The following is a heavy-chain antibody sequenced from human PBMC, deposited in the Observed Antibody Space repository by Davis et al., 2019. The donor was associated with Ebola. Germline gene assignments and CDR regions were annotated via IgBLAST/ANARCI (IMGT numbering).Heavy chain of an antibody. CDR2: ISGSGGST. D-gene: IGHD3-16*01. J-gene: IGHJ4*02. Sequence: GESLKISCAASGFTFSSYAMSWVRKAPGKGLGWVSAISGSGGSTYYADSVKGRFTISRDNSKNTLYLQMNSLRAEDTAVYYCAGDWGGYWGQGALVTVSS. V-gene: IGHV3-23*01. CDR1: GFTFSSYA. CDR3: AGDWGGY.